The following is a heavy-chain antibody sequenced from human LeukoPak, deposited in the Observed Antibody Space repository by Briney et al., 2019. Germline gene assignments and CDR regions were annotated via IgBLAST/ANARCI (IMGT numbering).Heavy chain of an antibody. CDR2: ISTYNSNT. Sequence: ASVKVSCNSAGYTFTSNGNCWVRQPPGPGHEWMGFISTYNSNTNNAKTLHGRPTMTTDTTTSTDYMELLSPRTAADAAYYYARDKGGYNSEGDYWGQGSLVTVSS. V-gene: IGHV1-18*01. CDR3: ARDKGGYNSEGDY. CDR1: GYTFTSNG. D-gene: IGHD5-12*01. J-gene: IGHJ4*02.